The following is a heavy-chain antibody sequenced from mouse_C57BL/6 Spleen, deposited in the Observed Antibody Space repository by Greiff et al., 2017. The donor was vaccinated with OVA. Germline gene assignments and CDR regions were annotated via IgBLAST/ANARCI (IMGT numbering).Heavy chain of an antibody. J-gene: IGHJ2*01. V-gene: IGHV14-4*01. CDR3: ATGITTVVARYYFDY. CDR2: IDPENGDT. Sequence: EVQLQQSGAELVRPGASVKLSCTASGFNIKDDYMHWVKQRPEQGLEWIGWIDPENGDTEYASKFQGKATITADTSSNTAYLHLSSLTSGDTAVYYCATGITTVVARYYFDYWGQGTTLTVSS. D-gene: IGHD1-1*01. CDR1: GFNIKDDY.